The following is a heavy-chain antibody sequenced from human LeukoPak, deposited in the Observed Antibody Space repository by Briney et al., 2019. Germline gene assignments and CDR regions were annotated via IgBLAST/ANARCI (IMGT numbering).Heavy chain of an antibody. J-gene: IGHJ4*02. CDR2: IYTSGST. V-gene: IGHV4-61*02. Sequence: SETLSLTCTVSGGSISSGSYYWSWIRQPAGQGLEWIGRIYTSGSTNYNPSLKSRVTISVDTTKNQFSLKRSSVTAADTAVYYCASASGYFDYWGQGTLVTVSS. CDR1: GGSISSGSYY. CDR3: ASASGYFDY.